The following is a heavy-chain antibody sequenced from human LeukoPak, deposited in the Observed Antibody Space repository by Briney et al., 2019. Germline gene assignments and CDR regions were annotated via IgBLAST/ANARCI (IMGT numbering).Heavy chain of an antibody. J-gene: IGHJ4*02. D-gene: IGHD4/OR15-4a*01. CDR2: ISGGGGVT. Sequence: GGSLRLSCAASGFTFEGYGMHWARQAPGKGLEWVSYISGGGGVTYYGGSGKRRFSVSRDNSEAALYLEMDRRRAEDTGFFYGVKGGPVLSFWGQGTLVTVSS. CDR1: GFTFEGYG. V-gene: IGHV3-43*02. CDR3: VKGGPVLSF.